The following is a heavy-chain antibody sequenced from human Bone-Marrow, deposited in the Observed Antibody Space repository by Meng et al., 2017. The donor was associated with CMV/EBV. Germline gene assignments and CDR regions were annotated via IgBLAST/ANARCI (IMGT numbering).Heavy chain of an antibody. CDR3: APQWVVNGPLDS. J-gene: IGHJ4*02. CDR1: GGSISSYY. Sequence: SETLSLTCSVSGGSISSYYWSWIRQAPGKGLEWIGYMYDNGRTKYNPSLKSRVTISVGTSKNQISLKLSSVTAADTATYFCAPQWVVNGPLDSWGQGTLVTVSS. D-gene: IGHD6-19*01. CDR2: MYDNGRT. V-gene: IGHV4-59*01.